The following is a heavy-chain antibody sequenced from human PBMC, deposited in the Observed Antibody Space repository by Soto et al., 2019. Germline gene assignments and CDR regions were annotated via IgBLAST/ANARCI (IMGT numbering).Heavy chain of an antibody. CDR1: GGTFSSYA. Sequence: GASVKVSCKASGGTFSSYAINWVRQAPGQGLEWMGGIIPIFGTANYAQKFQGRVTITADESTSTAYMELSSLRSEDTAVYYCARAQLGGATSEFYYGMDVWGQGTTVTVSS. CDR3: ARAQLGGATSEFYYGMDV. CDR2: IIPIFGTA. V-gene: IGHV1-69*13. J-gene: IGHJ6*02. D-gene: IGHD2-2*01.